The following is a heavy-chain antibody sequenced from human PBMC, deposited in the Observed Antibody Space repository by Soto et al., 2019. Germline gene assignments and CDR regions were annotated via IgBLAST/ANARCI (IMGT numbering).Heavy chain of an antibody. Sequence: QVQLVQSGAEVKKPGSSVKVSCKASGGTFSSYAISWVRQAPGQGLEWMGGIIPISGTANYAQKFQGRLTITADESTRTAYMELSSRRSEDTAVYYCARSQGSSTSLEIYYYYYYGMDVWGQGSTVTVS. CDR2: IIPISGTA. J-gene: IGHJ6*02. V-gene: IGHV1-69*01. CDR1: GGTFSSYA. D-gene: IGHD2-2*01. CDR3: ARSQGSSTSLEIYYYYYYGMDV.